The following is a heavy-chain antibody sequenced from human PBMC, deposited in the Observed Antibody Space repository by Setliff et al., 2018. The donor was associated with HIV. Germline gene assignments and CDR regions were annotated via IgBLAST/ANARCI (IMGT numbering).Heavy chain of an antibody. CDR1: GGSFSNYY. D-gene: IGHD6-13*01. CDR2: LSPSGTT. J-gene: IGHJ4*02. Sequence: SETLSLTCTVYGGSFSNYYTNWIRQPPGKGLEWIGELSPSGTTRSNPPRQSRVTISLDTSNNQFSLKLTSVTAADTAVYFCARGLSSPFATGLWGQGTLVTVSS. V-gene: IGHV4-34*01. CDR3: ARGLSSPFATGL.